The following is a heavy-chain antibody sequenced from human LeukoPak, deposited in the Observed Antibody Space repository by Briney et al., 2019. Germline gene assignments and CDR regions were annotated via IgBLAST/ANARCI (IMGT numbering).Heavy chain of an antibody. V-gene: IGHV1-2*02. J-gene: IGHJ6*02. Sequence: ASVTVSFTASGYTFTVYYMHWVRQAPGQGLEWMGWINPNSGGTNYAQKFQGRVTMTRDTSISTAYMELSRLRSDATAVYYCARDRATAAAGTLVRHGMYVWGQGTTVTVCS. CDR3: ARDRATAAAGTLVRHGMYV. CDR1: GYTFTVYY. D-gene: IGHD6-13*01. CDR2: INPNSGGT.